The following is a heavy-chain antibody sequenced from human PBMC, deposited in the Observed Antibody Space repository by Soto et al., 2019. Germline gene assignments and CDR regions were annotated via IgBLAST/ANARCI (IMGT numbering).Heavy chain of an antibody. V-gene: IGHV4-34*01. CDR2: INHSGST. Sequence: PSETLSLTCAVYGGSFSGYYWSWIRQPPGKGLEWIGEINHSGSTNYNPSLKSRVTISVDTSKNQFSLRLGSVTAADTAVYYCARGWGDKDGSGSSRYVFYGMDVWGQGTTVTVSS. D-gene: IGHD3-10*01. CDR1: GGSFSGYY. J-gene: IGHJ6*02. CDR3: ARGWGDKDGSGSSRYVFYGMDV.